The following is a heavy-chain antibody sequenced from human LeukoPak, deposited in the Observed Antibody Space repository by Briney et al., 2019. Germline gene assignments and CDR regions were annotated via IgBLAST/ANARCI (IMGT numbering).Heavy chain of an antibody. CDR2: IIPILGIA. V-gene: IGHV1-69*02. CDR1: GGTFCSYT. Sequence: GASVKVSCKASGGTFCSYTISWVRQAPGQGLEWMGRIIPILGIANYAQKFQGRVTITADKSTSTAYMELSSLRSEDTAVYYCAKVVPAALDAFDIWGQGTMVTVSS. CDR3: AKVVPAALDAFDI. D-gene: IGHD2-2*01. J-gene: IGHJ3*02.